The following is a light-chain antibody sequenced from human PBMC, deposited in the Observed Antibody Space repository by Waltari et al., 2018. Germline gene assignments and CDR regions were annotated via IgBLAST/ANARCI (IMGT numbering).Light chain of an antibody. V-gene: IGLV2-23*01. CDR3: CSFAGSTTWV. Sequence: QSALTQPASVSGSPGQSITISCTGTSSDVGGYNLVSWYQQHQGKAPKLIIYEGNKWPSGVSHRFSGSKSGNTASLTISGLQAEDEADYYCCSFAGSTTWVFGGGTTLTVL. CDR1: SSDVGGYNL. CDR2: EGN. J-gene: IGLJ3*02.